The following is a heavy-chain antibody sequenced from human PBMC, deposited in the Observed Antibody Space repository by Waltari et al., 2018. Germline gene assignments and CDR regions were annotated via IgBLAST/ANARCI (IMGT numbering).Heavy chain of an antibody. Sequence: QLKVQESGPGLVTPSQTLSLTCAVSGVSPRSGGFSWSWIRQPPVKGLEWIGYIHHSGRTYYNPSLKSRVTLSVDTSKNQFSLKLSSVTAADTAVYYCAVSGPYPGSDYWGQGTLVTVSS. J-gene: IGHJ4*02. V-gene: IGHV4-30-2*01. D-gene: IGHD3-10*01. CDR1: GVSPRSGGFS. CDR2: IHHSGRT. CDR3: AVSGPYPGSDY.